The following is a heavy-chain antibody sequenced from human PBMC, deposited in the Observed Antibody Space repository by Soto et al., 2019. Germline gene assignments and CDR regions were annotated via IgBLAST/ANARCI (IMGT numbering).Heavy chain of an antibody. J-gene: IGHJ6*02. V-gene: IGHV3-30-3*01. CDR2: ISYDGSNK. Sequence: GGSLRLSCAASGFTFSSYAMHWVRQAPGKGLEWVAVISYDGSNKYYADSVKGRFTISRDNSKNTMYLQMNSLRAEDTAVYYWARDEGGYSYGQHYYYGMDVWGQGTTVTVSS. D-gene: IGHD5-18*01. CDR3: ARDEGGYSYGQHYYYGMDV. CDR1: GFTFSSYA.